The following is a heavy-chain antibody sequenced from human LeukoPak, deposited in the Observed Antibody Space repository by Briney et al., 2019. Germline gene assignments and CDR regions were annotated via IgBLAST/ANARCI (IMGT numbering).Heavy chain of an antibody. CDR2: INPNSGGT. Sequence: ASAKVSCKASGYTFTGYYMHWVRQAPGQGLEWMGWINPNSGGTNYAQKFQGRVTMTRDTSISTAYMELSRLRSDDTAVYYCAREYSYYYDSSGYPETSFDPWGQGTLVTVSS. J-gene: IGHJ5*02. D-gene: IGHD3-22*01. V-gene: IGHV1-2*02. CDR1: GYTFTGYY. CDR3: AREYSYYYDSSGYPETSFDP.